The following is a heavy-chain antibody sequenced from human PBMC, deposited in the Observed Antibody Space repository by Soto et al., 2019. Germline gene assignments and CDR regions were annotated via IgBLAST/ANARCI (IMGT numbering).Heavy chain of an antibody. Sequence: KPSETLSLTCTVSGGSISSSSYYWGWIRQPPGKGLEWIGSIYYSGSTYYNPSLKSRVTISVDTSKNQFSLKLSSVTAADTAVYYCARVHPFKPHYYYGMDVWGQGTTVTVSS. V-gene: IGHV4-39*01. CDR3: ARVHPFKPHYYYGMDV. J-gene: IGHJ6*02. CDR2: IYYSGST. CDR1: GGSISSSSYY.